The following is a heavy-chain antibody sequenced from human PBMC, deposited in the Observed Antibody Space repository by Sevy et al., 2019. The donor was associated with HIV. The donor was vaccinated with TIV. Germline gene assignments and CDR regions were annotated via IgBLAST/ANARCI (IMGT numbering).Heavy chain of an antibody. J-gene: IGHJ6*02. CDR2: IYHSGST. CDR1: GYSISSGYY. D-gene: IGHD7-27*01. V-gene: IGHV4-38-2*01. CDR3: ALGYYYYYGMDV. Sequence: SQTLSLTCAVSGYSISSGYYWGWIRQPPGKGLVWIGSIYHSGSTYHNMSLKSRVTISVATSKNQFSLKLSSVTAADTAVYDCALGYYYYYGMDVWGQGTAVNVSS.